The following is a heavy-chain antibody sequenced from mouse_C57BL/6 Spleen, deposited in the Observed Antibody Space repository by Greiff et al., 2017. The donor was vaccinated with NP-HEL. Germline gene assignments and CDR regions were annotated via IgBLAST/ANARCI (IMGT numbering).Heavy chain of an antibody. V-gene: IGHV5-16*01. CDR1: GFTFSDYY. D-gene: IGHD2-3*01. J-gene: IGHJ4*01. Sequence: EVQRVESEGGLVQPGSSMKLSCTASGFTFSDYYMAWVRQVPEKGLEWVANINYDGSSTYYLDPLKSRFIISRDNAKNILYLQMSSLKSEDTATYYCARGRWLLQMDYWGQGTSVTVSS. CDR3: ARGRWLLQMDY. CDR2: INYDGSST.